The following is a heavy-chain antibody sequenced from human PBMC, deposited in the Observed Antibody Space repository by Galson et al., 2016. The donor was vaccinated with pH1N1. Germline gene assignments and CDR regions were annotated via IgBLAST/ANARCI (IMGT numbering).Heavy chain of an antibody. Sequence: LSLTCTVSGDSISSSPYCWGWVRQPPGKGLEWIGSIYYSGSTNYNPSLRSRVTISVDTSNSQFSLKLHSVSAADTAVYYCTRRDTSLGRFDPWGQGTLVTVSS. J-gene: IGHJ5*02. CDR2: IYYSGST. V-gene: IGHV4-39*01. D-gene: IGHD3-3*02. CDR1: GDSISSSPYC. CDR3: TRRDTSLGRFDP.